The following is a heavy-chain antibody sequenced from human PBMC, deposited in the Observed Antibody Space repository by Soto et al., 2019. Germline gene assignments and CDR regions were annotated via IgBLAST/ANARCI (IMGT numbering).Heavy chain of an antibody. CDR3: AREDSLATNDAFDM. V-gene: IGHV6-1*01. J-gene: IGHJ3*02. CDR1: GDSVSSNRAA. D-gene: IGHD5-12*01. Sequence: VQLQQSGPGLVKPSQTLSLTCAISGDSVSSNRAAWGWIRQSPSRGLEWLGRTYYRSRWYTDYADTVKSRIPIKDDTYRIQFSLQLNSVTPQDTAVYCCAREDSLATNDAFDMWGRVTMVTVSS. CDR2: TYYRSRWYT.